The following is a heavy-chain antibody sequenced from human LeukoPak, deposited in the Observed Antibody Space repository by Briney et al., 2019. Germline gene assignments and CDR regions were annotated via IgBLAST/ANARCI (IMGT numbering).Heavy chain of an antibody. V-gene: IGHV3-23*01. J-gene: IGHJ4*02. CDR1: GFTFSNFA. CDR2: ISAGGGTT. CDR3: AKDFHGDFPYSFDY. Sequence: GGSLRLSCAACGFTFSNFAMSWVRQAPGKGLEWVSSISAGGGTTYYADSVKGRFTISRDNSKNTFNLQMNSLRAEHTALYYCAKDFHGDFPYSFDYWGQGTLVTVSS.